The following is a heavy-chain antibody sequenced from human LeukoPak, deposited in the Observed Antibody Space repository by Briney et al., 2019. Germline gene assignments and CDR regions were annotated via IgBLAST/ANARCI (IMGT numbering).Heavy chain of an antibody. CDR1: GFTFRDFD. Sequence: SGESLRLSCAASGFTFRDFDMSWVRQGLGKGPEWVSAISGSGDRTYYADSVKGRFTISRDNSKNTLYLQMNSLRAEDAAVYYCARHWVWGQGTLVTVSS. CDR3: ARHWV. J-gene: IGHJ4*02. D-gene: IGHD3-16*01. CDR2: ISGSGDRT. V-gene: IGHV3-23*01.